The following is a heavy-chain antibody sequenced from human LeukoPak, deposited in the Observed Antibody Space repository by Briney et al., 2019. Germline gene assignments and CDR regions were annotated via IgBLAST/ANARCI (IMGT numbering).Heavy chain of an antibody. CDR1: GFTFSSYE. Sequence: GGSLRLSCAASGFTFSSYEMNWVRQAPGKGLEWVSYISSSGSTIYYADSVKGRFTISRDNAKNSLYLQMNSLRAEDTADYYCARWRVVPAATYFDYWGQGTLVTVSS. V-gene: IGHV3-48*03. CDR3: ARWRVVPAATYFDY. J-gene: IGHJ4*02. D-gene: IGHD2-2*01. CDR2: ISSSGSTI.